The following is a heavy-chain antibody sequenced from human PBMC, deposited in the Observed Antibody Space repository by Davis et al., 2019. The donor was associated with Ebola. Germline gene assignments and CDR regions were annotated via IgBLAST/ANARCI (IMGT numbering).Heavy chain of an antibody. J-gene: IGHJ3*02. CDR1: GFTFSDYY. CDR2: ISSSGSTI. V-gene: IGHV3-11*01. Sequence: GESLKISCAASGFTFSDYYMSWIRQAPGKGLEWVSYISSSGSTIYYADSVKGRFTISRDNAKNSLYLQMNSLRAEDTAVYYCARDIGSRDAFDIWGQGTMVTVSS. CDR3: ARDIGSRDAFDI. D-gene: IGHD1-26*01.